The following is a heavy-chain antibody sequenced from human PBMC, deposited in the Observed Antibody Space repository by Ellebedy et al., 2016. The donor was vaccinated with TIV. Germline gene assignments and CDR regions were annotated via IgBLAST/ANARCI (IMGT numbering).Heavy chain of an antibody. CDR2: LNVASTDT. Sequence: AASVKVSCKASGYTFTGYYIHWARQAPGQGLEWMGWLNVASTDTTYAQRFRDRVTMTRGTSISTAYMDLSRLTSDDPAVYYCARSVMKVVTAAPLGYWGQGTLVTVSS. CDR3: ARSVMKVVTAAPLGY. CDR1: GYTFTGYY. D-gene: IGHD3-22*01. J-gene: IGHJ4*02. V-gene: IGHV1-2*02.